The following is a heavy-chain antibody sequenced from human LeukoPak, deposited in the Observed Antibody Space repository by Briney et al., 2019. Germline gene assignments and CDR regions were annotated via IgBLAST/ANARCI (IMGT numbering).Heavy chain of an antibody. CDR2: ISSSSTI. V-gene: IGHV3-48*04. Sequence: GGSLRLSCAASGFTFSSYSMNWVRQAPGKGLEWVSYISSSSTIYYADSVKGRFTISRDNAKNSLYLQMNSLRAEDTAVYYCARDNGGYSYGLGGMDVGGQGTTVTVS. D-gene: IGHD5-18*01. J-gene: IGHJ6*02. CDR1: GFTFSSYS. CDR3: ARDNGGYSYGLGGMDV.